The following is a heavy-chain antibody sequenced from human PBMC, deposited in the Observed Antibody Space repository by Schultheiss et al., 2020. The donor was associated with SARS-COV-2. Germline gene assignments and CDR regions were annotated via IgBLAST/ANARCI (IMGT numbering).Heavy chain of an antibody. V-gene: IGHV4-4*07. D-gene: IGHD3-3*01. CDR1: GGSISSYY. CDR2: IYTSGST. Sequence: SQTLSLTCTVSGGSISSYYWSWIRQPAGKGLEWIGRIYTSGSTNYNPSLKSRVTMSVDTSKNQFSLKLSSVTAADTAVYYCARASNDFWSGYYYYYYYYMDVWGKGTTVTVSS. CDR3: ARASNDFWSGYYYYYYYYMDV. J-gene: IGHJ6*03.